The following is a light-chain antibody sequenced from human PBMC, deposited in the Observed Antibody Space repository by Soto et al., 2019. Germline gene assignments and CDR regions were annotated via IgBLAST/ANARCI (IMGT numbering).Light chain of an antibody. CDR3: QHYGTSPWT. J-gene: IGKJ1*01. Sequence: EIVLTQSPGTLSLSPGERATLSCRASQSVISSYLAWYQQKPGQAPRLLIYGASSRATGIPDRFSGSGSGTDFTLTISRLEPEDFAVYYCQHYGTSPWTFGQGTKVEI. CDR1: QSVISSY. CDR2: GAS. V-gene: IGKV3-20*01.